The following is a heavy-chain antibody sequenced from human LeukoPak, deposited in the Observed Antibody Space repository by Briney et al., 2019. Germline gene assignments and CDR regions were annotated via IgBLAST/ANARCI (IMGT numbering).Heavy chain of an antibody. CDR3: ARDRPTGASRLFVVQ. Sequence: GGSLRLSCAASGFTFSSYSMTWVRLARGKGLEWVSSMSSGSRYIYYADSVRGRFTISRDNAKNSLYLLMNSLRAEDTAVYYCARDRPTGASRLFVVQWGQGTLVTVSS. CDR2: MSSGSRYI. J-gene: IGHJ4*02. D-gene: IGHD3-3*01. V-gene: IGHV3-21*01. CDR1: GFTFSSYS.